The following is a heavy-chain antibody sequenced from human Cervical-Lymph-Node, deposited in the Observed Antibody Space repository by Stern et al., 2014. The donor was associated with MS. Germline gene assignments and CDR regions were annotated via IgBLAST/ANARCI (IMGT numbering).Heavy chain of an antibody. D-gene: IGHD2-15*01. V-gene: IGHV1-18*01. CDR2: INTYNGNT. CDR1: GYTFDAYD. CDR3: ARGRPSYCNAGNCDEPSEF. J-gene: IGHJ4*02. Sequence: VQLVESGGEVKKPGASVKVSCRTSGYTFDAYDITWVRQAPGQGLEWMGWINTYNGNTFYAHKLQGRVTMTTDTSTSTAYMELMSLRSDDTAVYYCARGRPSYCNAGNCDEPSEFWGQGTLVTVST.